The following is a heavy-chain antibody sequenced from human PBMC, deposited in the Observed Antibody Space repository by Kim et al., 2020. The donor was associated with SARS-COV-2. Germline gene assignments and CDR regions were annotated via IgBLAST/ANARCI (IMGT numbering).Heavy chain of an antibody. CDR1: GFTMRKYW. V-gene: IGHV3-7*03. Sequence: GGSLRLSCAAAGFTMRKYWMNWVRQAPGKGLEWVARIKNDGSEQYYKDSIKGPFTISRDNDKNSVYLEMKGLRAEDTAVYYCARNTVNETFDYWGQGTLVTVSS. D-gene: IGHD1-1*01. CDR2: IKNDGSEQ. CDR3: ARNTVNETFDY. J-gene: IGHJ4*02.